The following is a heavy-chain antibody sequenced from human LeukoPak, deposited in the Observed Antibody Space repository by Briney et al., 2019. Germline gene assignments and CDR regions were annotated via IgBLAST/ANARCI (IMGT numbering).Heavy chain of an antibody. CDR2: ISLVDGSST. CDR1: GFNLRSYW. V-gene: IGHV3-74*01. J-gene: IGHJ4*02. CDR3: ARDRLEGGETFDS. D-gene: IGHD1-1*01. Sequence: GGSLRLSCAASGFNLRSYWMHWVRQAPGKGLVWVSQISLVDGSSTYYADSVKGRFTISRDNAENSLFLQMNSLRPEDTAVYFCARDRLEGGETFDSWGQGTLVTVSS.